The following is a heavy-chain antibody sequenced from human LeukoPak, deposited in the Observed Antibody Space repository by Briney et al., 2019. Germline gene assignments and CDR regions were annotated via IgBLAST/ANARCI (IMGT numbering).Heavy chain of an antibody. CDR2: IIPILGIA. V-gene: IGHV1-69*04. CDR1: GGTFSSYA. D-gene: IGHD4-17*01. CDR3: ARAAIYDYGDYVVDY. Sequence: SVKVSCKASGGTFSSYAISWVRQAPGQGLEWMGRIIPILGIANYAQKFQGRVTITADKSTSTAYMELSSLRSEDTAVYYCARAAIYDYGDYVVDYWGQGTLVTVSS. J-gene: IGHJ4*02.